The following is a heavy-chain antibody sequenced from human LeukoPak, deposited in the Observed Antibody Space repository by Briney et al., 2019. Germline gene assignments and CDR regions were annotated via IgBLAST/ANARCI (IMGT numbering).Heavy chain of an antibody. Sequence: SETLSLTCTVPGDSISGYYWSWIRQPPGKGLEWVGNVHYSGSTTYHPSLQSRVTISVDTSKKQFSLKLRSVTAADSAVYYCARHSSLQGYYFDYWGRGTLVTVSS. J-gene: IGHJ4*02. CDR2: VHYSGST. V-gene: IGHV4-59*08. CDR1: GDSISGYY. D-gene: IGHD6-6*01. CDR3: ARHSSLQGYYFDY.